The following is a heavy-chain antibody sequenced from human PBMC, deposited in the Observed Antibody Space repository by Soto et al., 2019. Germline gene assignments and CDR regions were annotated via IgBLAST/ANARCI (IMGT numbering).Heavy chain of an antibody. CDR2: ISGSGGSR. D-gene: IGHD1-7*01. V-gene: IGHV3-23*01. Sequence: GGSLRLSCTASGITFSSYGMSWVRQAPGKGLEWVSSISGSGGSRYYADSVKGRFTISRDNSMNSLSLQMSRLRAEDTALYYCAKDTGITGTYNSFDAWGQGTLVTVSS. J-gene: IGHJ5*02. CDR1: GITFSSYG. CDR3: AKDTGITGTYNSFDA.